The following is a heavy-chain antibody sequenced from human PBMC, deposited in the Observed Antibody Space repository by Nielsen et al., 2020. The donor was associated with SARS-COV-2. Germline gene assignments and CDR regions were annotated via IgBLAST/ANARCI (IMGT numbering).Heavy chain of an antibody. D-gene: IGHD1-14*01. CDR3: ARGPTINMGH. Sequence: ASVKVSCKPSGYTFITYGISWVRQAPGQGLEWMGWISVYNGDTNYAQKLQGRVTMTTDTSTNTAYMELRNLRSDDTAVYYCARGPTINMGHWGQGTLVTVSS. J-gene: IGHJ4*02. V-gene: IGHV1-18*04. CDR2: ISVYNGDT. CDR1: GYTFITYG.